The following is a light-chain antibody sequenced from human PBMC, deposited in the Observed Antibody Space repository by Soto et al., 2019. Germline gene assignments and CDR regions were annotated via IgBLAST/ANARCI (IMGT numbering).Light chain of an antibody. CDR2: DTS. CDR1: QSVSNY. V-gene: IGKV3-11*01. Sequence: EIVLTQSPATLSLSPGERATLSCRASQSVSNYLAWYQQRPGQAPRLLIYDTSSRATGIPARFRGSGSGTDFTLTISSLEPEDFAVYYCHQYNKWPQMGEGYTFGQGTKLEIK. J-gene: IGKJ2*01. CDR3: HQYNKWPQMGEGYT.